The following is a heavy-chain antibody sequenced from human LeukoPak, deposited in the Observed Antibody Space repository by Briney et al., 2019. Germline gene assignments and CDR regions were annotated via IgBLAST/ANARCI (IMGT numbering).Heavy chain of an antibody. Sequence: GASVKVSCKASGYTFTSYDINWVRQATGQGPEWMGWMNPNSGNTGYARKFQGRLTITRNTSISTAYMELSSLTSEDTAVYYCARALRYLEWLPPDGFDIWGQGTMVTVSS. CDR1: GYTFTSYD. V-gene: IGHV1-8*01. CDR3: ARALRYLEWLPPDGFDI. D-gene: IGHD3-3*01. CDR2: MNPNSGNT. J-gene: IGHJ3*02.